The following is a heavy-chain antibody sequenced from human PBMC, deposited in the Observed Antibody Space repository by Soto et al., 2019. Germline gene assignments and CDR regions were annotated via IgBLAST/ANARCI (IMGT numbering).Heavy chain of an antibody. D-gene: IGHD4-17*01. CDR3: ERGNYGDHPNYIDY. CDR1: GVNFSSYT. CDR2: IIPILGIA. J-gene: IGHJ4*02. Sequence: SVKVSGQASGVNFSSYTISWVRQALGQGLEWMGRIIPILGIANYAQKFQGRVTITADKSTSTAYMELSSLRSEDTAVYYCERGNYGDHPNYIDYWGQGTLVTFSS. V-gene: IGHV1-69*02.